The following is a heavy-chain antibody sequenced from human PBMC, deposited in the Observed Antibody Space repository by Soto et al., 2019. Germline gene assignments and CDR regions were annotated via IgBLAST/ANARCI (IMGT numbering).Heavy chain of an antibody. D-gene: IGHD4-4*01. J-gene: IGHJ5*02. CDR3: ARDPSLSNYLVVFDP. CDR1: GYTFTSYY. Sequence: ASVKVSCKASGYTFTSYYMHWVRQAPGQGLEWMGIINPSGGSTSYAQKFQGRVTMTRDTSTSTVYMELSSLRSEDTAVYYCARDPSLSNYLVVFDPWGQGTLVTVSS. CDR2: INPSGGST. V-gene: IGHV1-46*03.